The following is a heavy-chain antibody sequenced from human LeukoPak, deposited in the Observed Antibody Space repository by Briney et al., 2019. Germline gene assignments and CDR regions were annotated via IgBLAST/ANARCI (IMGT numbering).Heavy chain of an antibody. Sequence: GGSLRLSCAASGFTFSSYSMNWVRQAPGKGLEWVLSISSSSSYIYYADSVKGRFTISRDNAKNSLYLQMNSLRAEDTAVYYCARASGYGAFDIWGQGTMVTVSS. D-gene: IGHD5-18*01. CDR3: ARASGYGAFDI. CDR2: ISSSSSYI. V-gene: IGHV3-21*01. CDR1: GFTFSSYS. J-gene: IGHJ3*02.